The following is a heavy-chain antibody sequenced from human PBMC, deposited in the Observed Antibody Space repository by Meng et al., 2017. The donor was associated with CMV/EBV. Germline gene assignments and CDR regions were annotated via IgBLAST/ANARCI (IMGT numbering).Heavy chain of an antibody. CDR1: GFHFSNAW. J-gene: IGHJ4*02. Sequence: SGFHFSNAWMNWVRQAPGKGLEWVGRIKSKTDGGTTDYAAPVKGRFTISRDDSKNTLYLQMNSLKTEDTAVYYCTTILLAVAGGFDYWGQGTLVTVSS. V-gene: IGHV3-15*07. CDR3: TTILLAVAGGFDY. D-gene: IGHD6-19*01. CDR2: IKSKTDGGTT.